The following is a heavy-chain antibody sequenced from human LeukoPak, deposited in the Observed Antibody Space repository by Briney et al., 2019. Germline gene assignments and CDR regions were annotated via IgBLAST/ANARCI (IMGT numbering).Heavy chain of an antibody. CDR3: ARDPAPTFSY. V-gene: IGHV3-23*01. Sequence: GGSLRLSCAASGFTFSSYAMSWVRQAPGKGLEWVSAISGSGGSTYYADSVKGRFTISRDNAKKSLYLQMNSLRAEDTAAYYCARDPAPTFSYWGQGTLVTVSS. J-gene: IGHJ4*02. D-gene: IGHD3-16*01. CDR2: ISGSGGST. CDR1: GFTFSSYA.